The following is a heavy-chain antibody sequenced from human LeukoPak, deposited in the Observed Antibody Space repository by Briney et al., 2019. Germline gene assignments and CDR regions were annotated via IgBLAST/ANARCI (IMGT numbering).Heavy chain of an antibody. J-gene: IGHJ4*02. V-gene: IGHV1-8*01. CDR3: ARGRCSSTSCYLWWDIKSPALDY. CDR2: MNPNSGNT. CDR1: GYTFTSYD. Sequence: GASVKVSCKASGYTFTSYDIHWVRQATGQGLEWMGWMNPNSGNTGYAQKFQGRVTMTRNTSISTAYMELSSLRSEDTAVYYCARGRCSSTSCYLWWDIKSPALDYWGQGTLVTVSS. D-gene: IGHD2-2*01.